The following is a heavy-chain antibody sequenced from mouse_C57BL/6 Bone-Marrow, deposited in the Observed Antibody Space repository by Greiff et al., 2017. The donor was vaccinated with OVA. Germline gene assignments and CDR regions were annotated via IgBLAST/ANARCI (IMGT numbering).Heavy chain of an antibody. CDR1: GYKFTDYN. J-gene: IGHJ4*01. Sequence: VQLKQSGPELVKPGASVKIPCKASGYKFTDYNMDWVKQSHGKSLEWIGDINPNNGGTIYNQKFKGKATLTVDKSSSTAYMELRSLTSEDTAVYYCARKAPYYYAMDYWGQGTSVTVSS. CDR2: INPNNGGT. V-gene: IGHV1-18*01. CDR3: ARKAPYYYAMDY.